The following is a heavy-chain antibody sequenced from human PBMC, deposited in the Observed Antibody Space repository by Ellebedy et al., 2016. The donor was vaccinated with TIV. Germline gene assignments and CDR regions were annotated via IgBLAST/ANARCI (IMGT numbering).Heavy chain of an antibody. CDR1: GGSTSSGGYS. J-gene: IGHJ5*02. V-gene: IGHV4-30-2*01. CDR3: ARELYCSSTSCYAGSAGGSWFDP. Sequence: SETLSLTXAVSGGSTSSGGYSWSWIRQPPGKGLEWIGYIYHSGSTYYNPSLKSRVTISVDRSKNQFSLKLSSVTAADTAVYYCARELYCSSTSCYAGSAGGSWFDPWGQGTLVTVSS. D-gene: IGHD2-2*01. CDR2: IYHSGST.